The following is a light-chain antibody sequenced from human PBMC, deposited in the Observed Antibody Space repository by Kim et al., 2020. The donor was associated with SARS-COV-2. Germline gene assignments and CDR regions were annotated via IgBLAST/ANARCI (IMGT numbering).Light chain of an antibody. J-gene: IGKJ2*01. Sequence: SPGQGATLSCRASESVSSGNLAWYQQKPGQAPRLLIYGASSRATGIPDRFSGGGSGTDFTLTISRLEPEDFAVYHSQQYADLPYTFGQGTKVDIK. CDR1: ESVSSGN. V-gene: IGKV3-20*01. CDR2: GAS. CDR3: QQYADLPYT.